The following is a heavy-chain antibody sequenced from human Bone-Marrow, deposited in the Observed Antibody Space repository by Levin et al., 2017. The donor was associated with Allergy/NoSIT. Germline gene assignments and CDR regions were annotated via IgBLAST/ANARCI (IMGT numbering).Heavy chain of an antibody. V-gene: IGHV4-30-4*01. Sequence: PSETLSLTCAVSVDSISSGDYYWSWIRQSPGRGLEWLGHIEYSGDTYYNPSLEHRLTISVDTSKNHFSLSLTSVTVADTAMYFCDRIGNFFGPWGQGILVTVSS. CDR3: DRIGNFFGP. CDR2: IEYSGDT. J-gene: IGHJ5*02. CDR1: VDSISSGDYY.